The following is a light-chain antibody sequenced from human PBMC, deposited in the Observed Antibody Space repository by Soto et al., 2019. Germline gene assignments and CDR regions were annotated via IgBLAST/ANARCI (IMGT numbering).Light chain of an antibody. CDR2: DAS. Sequence: EIVLTQSPATLSLSPGERATLSCRASQSVSSFLAWYQQKAGQAPRLLIYDASNRATGIPARFSGGGSGTDFTLTISGLEPEDSAVYYCQQRNNWPLTFGGGTKVEIK. J-gene: IGKJ4*01. CDR1: QSVSSF. CDR3: QQRNNWPLT. V-gene: IGKV3-11*01.